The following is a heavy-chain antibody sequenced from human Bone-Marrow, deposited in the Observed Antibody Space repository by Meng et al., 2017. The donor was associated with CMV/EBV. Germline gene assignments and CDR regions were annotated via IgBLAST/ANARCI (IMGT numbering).Heavy chain of an antibody. CDR2: INHSGST. D-gene: IGHD3-3*01. V-gene: IGHV4-34*01. CDR1: GGSFSGYY. CDR3: ARQRFLEWLSYYYYGMDV. J-gene: IGHJ6*02. Sequence: SETLSLTCAVYGGSFSGYYWSWIRQPPGKGLEWIGEINHSGSTNYNPSLKSRVTISEDTSKNQFSLKLSSVTAADTAVYYCARQRFLEWLSYYYYGMDVWGQGTTVTVSS.